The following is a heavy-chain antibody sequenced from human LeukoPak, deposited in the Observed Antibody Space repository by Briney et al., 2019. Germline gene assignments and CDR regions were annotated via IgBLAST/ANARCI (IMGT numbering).Heavy chain of an antibody. D-gene: IGHD2-21*01. J-gene: IGHJ4*02. CDR2: IYTSGST. CDR1: GGSISSYY. CDR3: ARDRDCGGDCYGY. Sequence: SETLSLTCTVSGGSISSYYWSWIRQPAGKGLEGIGRIYTSGSTNYNPSLKSRVTISVDKSKNQFSLKLSSVTAADTAVYYCARDRDCGGDCYGYWGQGTLVTVSS. V-gene: IGHV4-4*07.